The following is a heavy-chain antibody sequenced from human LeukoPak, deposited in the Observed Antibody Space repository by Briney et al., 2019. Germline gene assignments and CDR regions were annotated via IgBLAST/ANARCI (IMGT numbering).Heavy chain of an antibody. CDR2: VSSDGTT. J-gene: IGHJ5*02. V-gene: IGHV4-59*08. D-gene: IGHD1-1*01. Sequence: SETLSLTCSVSGDSVTSYSLGWIRQPPGRGLEWIGYVSSDGTTNYTPSLRSRVIMSVDTAKNNISLSLTPLTAADTAIYYCARHKAPTVSESWNTEPTGFDPRGQGSLVTVSS. CDR1: GDSVTSYS. CDR3: ARHKAPTVSESWNTEPTGFDP.